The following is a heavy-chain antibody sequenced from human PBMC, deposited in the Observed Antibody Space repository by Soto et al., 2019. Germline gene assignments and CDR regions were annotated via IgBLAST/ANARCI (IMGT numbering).Heavy chain of an antibody. D-gene: IGHD1-7*01. V-gene: IGHV4-34*01. CDR2: INHSGST. J-gene: IGHJ5*02. CDR1: GGSFSGYY. Sequence: SETLSLTCAVYGGSFSGYYWSWIRQPPGKGLEWIGEINHSGSTNYNPSLKSRVTISVDTSKNQFPLKLSSVTAADTAVYYCARGPRITGTTSNWFDPWGQGTLVTVSS. CDR3: ARGPRITGTTSNWFDP.